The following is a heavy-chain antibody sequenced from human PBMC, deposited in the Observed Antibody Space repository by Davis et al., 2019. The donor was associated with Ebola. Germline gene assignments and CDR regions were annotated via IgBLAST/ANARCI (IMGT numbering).Heavy chain of an antibody. CDR3: AKDSGSYPNMPDY. J-gene: IGHJ4*02. CDR2: INSDGSSP. CDR1: GFTLSNYW. Sequence: HTGGSLRLSCAASGFTLSNYWMEWVRQVPGKELVWVSRINSDGSSPSYAESVKGRFTISRDNSKNTLYLQMNGLRAEDTAVYYCAKDSGSYPNMPDYWGQGTLVTVSS. D-gene: IGHD1-26*01. V-gene: IGHV3-74*01.